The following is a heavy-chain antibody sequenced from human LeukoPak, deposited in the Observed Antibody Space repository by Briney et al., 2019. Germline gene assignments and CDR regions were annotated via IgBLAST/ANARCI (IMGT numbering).Heavy chain of an antibody. D-gene: IGHD1-26*01. CDR3: SGRDSSGSPWAY. Sequence: GWSLRLSRAASGFSFSSYWMNWVRQAPGRGLAWLANIRLDGSEQYFVDFVRGWCPLSRDNAKEPVYLDMNNLRGHGTGGDFCSGRDSSGSPWAYWGQGTLVSVSS. CDR2: IRLDGSEQ. V-gene: IGHV3-7*01. J-gene: IGHJ4*02. CDR1: GFSFSSYW.